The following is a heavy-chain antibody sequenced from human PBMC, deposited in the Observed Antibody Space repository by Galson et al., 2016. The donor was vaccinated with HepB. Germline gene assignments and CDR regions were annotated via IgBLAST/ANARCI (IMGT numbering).Heavy chain of an antibody. D-gene: IGHD3-3*01. CDR2: IYYDGSKK. Sequence: SLRLSCAASGFTFSTYAMHWVRQAPGKGLEWVAFIYYDGSKKYYADSVKGRFTISRDNSKNTLYLQMNSLRAEDTAAYYCARDGRVREWLKKFYYYGKDVWGQGTTVTVSS. CDR3: ARDGRVREWLKKFYYYGKDV. J-gene: IGHJ6*02. V-gene: IGHV3-30*03. CDR1: GFTFSTYA.